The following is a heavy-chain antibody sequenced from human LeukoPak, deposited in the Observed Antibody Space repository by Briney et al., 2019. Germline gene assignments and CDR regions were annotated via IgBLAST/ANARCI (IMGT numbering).Heavy chain of an antibody. Sequence: ASVKVSCKTSGYTFTGYYMHWVRQAPGQGLEWMGWINPNSGGTNYAQKFQGRVTMTRDTSITTAYMELSRLTSDDTAVYYCARDLGYSRRYYDFSDWGQGTLVTVSS. CDR2: INPNSGGT. J-gene: IGHJ4*02. CDR1: GYTFTGYY. V-gene: IGHV1-2*02. D-gene: IGHD3-3*01. CDR3: ARDLGYSRRYYDFSD.